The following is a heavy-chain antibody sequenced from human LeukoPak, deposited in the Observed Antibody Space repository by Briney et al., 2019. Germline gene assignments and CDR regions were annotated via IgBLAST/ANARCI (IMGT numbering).Heavy chain of an antibody. CDR3: ARSAWLQSLFDY. D-gene: IGHD5-24*01. Sequence: PSETLSLTCTVSGGSISSSSYYWGWIRQPPGKGLEWIGSIYYSGSTYYNPSLKSRVTISADTSKNQFSLKLSSVTVADTAVYYCARSAWLQSLFDYWGQGTLVTVSS. CDR2: IYYSGST. CDR1: GGSISSSSYY. V-gene: IGHV4-39*07. J-gene: IGHJ4*02.